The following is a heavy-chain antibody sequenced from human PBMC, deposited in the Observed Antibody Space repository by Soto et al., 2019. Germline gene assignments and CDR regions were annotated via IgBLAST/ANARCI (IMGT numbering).Heavy chain of an antibody. D-gene: IGHD6-19*01. J-gene: IGHJ3*02. CDR2: ITGSGDYA. CDR1: GFTFSIFA. V-gene: IGHV3-23*01. CDR3: ARQGSGGPILNDAFES. Sequence: GGSLRLSCAASGFTFSIFAMTWFRQAPGKGLEWVASITGSGDYARYTDSVQGRFTISRDNSKNTLYLQMNSLRAEDTAVYYCARQGSGGPILNDAFESWGQGTMVTVSS.